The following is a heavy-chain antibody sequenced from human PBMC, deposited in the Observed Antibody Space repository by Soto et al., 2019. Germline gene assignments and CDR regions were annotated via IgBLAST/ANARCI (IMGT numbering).Heavy chain of an antibody. Sequence: EVQLLESGGGLVQPGGSLRLSCAASGFTFSSYAMSWVRQAPGKGLEWVSAISGSGGSTYYADSVKGRFTISRDNSKNTLYLQMNTRRAEDTAVYYCAKDRGYRYGLTITYYLDYWGQGTLVTVSS. V-gene: IGHV3-23*01. CDR3: AKDRGYRYGLTITYYLDY. CDR1: GFTFSSYA. CDR2: ISGSGGST. D-gene: IGHD5-18*01. J-gene: IGHJ4*02.